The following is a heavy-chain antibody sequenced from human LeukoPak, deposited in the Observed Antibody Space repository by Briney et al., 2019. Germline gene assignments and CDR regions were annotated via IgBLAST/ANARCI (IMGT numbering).Heavy chain of an antibody. J-gene: IGHJ4*02. V-gene: IGHV3-48*03. CDR1: GFTFRSYE. CDR3: ARVGAYYTYSFDY. CDR2: ISTSGSTI. Sequence: GGSLRLSCAASGFTFRSYEMNWVRQAPGKGLEWVPYISTSGSTIYYADSVKGRFTISRDNAKNSLYLQMNSLRAEDTAVYYCARVGAYYTYSFDYWGQGTLVTVSS. D-gene: IGHD3-3*01.